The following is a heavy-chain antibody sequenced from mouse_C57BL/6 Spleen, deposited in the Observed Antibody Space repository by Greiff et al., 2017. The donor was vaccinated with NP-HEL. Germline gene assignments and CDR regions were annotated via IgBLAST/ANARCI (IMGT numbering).Heavy chain of an antibody. CDR2: ISYDGSN. CDR1: GYSITSGYY. J-gene: IGHJ2*01. V-gene: IGHV3-6*01. Sequence: EVKLMESGPGLVKPSQSLSLTCSVTGYSITSGYYWNWIRQFPGNKLEWMGYISYDGSNNYNPSLKNRISITRDTSKNQFFLKLNSVTTEDTATYYCARGALYYGYWGQGTTLTVSS. CDR3: ARGALYYGY.